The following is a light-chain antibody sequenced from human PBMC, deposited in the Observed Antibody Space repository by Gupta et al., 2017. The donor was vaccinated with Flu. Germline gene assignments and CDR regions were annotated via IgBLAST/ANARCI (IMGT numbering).Light chain of an antibody. CDR2: LGS. CDR3: RQAVQTPFT. CDR1: QSRLHSDGYNY. J-gene: IGKJ3*01. V-gene: IGKV2-28*01. Sequence: VTPGEPASISCSSSQSRLHSDGYNYLDWYLQKPGQSPQLLIYLGSNRASGVPASFSGSGSGTDFTLKINRVEAEDVGVYYCRQAVQTPFTFGPGTRVAVK.